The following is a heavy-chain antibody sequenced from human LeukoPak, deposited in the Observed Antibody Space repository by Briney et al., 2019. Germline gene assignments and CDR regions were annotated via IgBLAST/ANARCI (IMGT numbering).Heavy chain of an antibody. CDR2: IIPIFGTA. J-gene: IGHJ4*02. CDR1: GGTFSSYA. CDR3: ASRGREAGPHDY. D-gene: IGHD3-16*01. V-gene: IGHV1-69*01. Sequence: SVKVSCKASGGTFSSYAISWVRQAPGQGLEWMGGIIPIFGTANYALKFQGRVTITADESTSTAYMELSSLRSEDTAVYYCASRGREAGPHDYWGQGTLVTVSS.